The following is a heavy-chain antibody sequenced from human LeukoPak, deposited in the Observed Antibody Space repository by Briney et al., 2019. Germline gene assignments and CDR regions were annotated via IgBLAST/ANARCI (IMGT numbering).Heavy chain of an antibody. CDR2: ISYDGSNK. D-gene: IGHD6-6*01. CDR1: GFTFSSCA. CDR3: ARDSPSRDSSDYMDV. Sequence: GRSLRLSCAASGFTFSSCAVHWVRQAPGKGLEWVAIISYDGSNKYYADSVKGRFTISRDNSKNTLYLQMNSLRAEDTAVYYCARDSPSRDSSDYMDVWGKGTTVTVSS. V-gene: IGHV3-30*01. J-gene: IGHJ6*03.